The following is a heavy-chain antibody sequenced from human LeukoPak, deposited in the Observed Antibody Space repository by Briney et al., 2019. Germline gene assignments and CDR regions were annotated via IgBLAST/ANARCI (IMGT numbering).Heavy chain of an antibody. CDR1: GDSTRSSSYY. V-gene: IGHV4-39*07. CDR2: IYYSGST. J-gene: IGHJ3*02. Sequence: SETLSLTCTVSGDSTRSSSYYWGWTRQPPGKGLEWIGNIYYSGSTYYNPSLTSRVTISVDTSNNQFSLKLSSVTAADTAVYYCANSSGYGLVDIWGQGTMVTVSS. CDR3: ANSSGYGLVDI. D-gene: IGHD3-22*01.